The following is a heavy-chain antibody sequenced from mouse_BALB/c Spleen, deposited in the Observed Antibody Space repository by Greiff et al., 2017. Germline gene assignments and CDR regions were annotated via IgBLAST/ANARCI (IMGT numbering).Heavy chain of an antibody. CDR1: GYTFTSYW. J-gene: IGHJ2*01. CDR2: IYPGNSDT. V-gene: IGHV1-5*01. D-gene: IGHD2-12*01. Sequence: EVQGVESGTVLARPGASVKMSCKASGYTFTSYWMHWVKQRPGQGLEWIGAIYPGNSDTSYNQKFKGKAKLTAVTSTSTAYMQLSSLTSEDSAVYFCARSEVSCFDYWGQGTTLTVSS. CDR3: ARSEVSCFDY.